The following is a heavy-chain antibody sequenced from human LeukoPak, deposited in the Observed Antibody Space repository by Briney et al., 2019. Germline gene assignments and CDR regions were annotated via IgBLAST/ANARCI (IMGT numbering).Heavy chain of an antibody. J-gene: IGHJ1*01. CDR3: ARGRNSGSYILREFQH. CDR1: GYTFTSYY. D-gene: IGHD1-26*01. V-gene: IGHV1-46*01. CDR2: INPSGGST. Sequence: ASVKVSCKASGYTFTSYYMHWVRQAPGQGLEWMGIINPSGGSTSCAQKFQGRVTMTRDTATSTVYMELSSLRSEDTAVYNCARGRNSGSYILREFQHWGQGTLVTVSS.